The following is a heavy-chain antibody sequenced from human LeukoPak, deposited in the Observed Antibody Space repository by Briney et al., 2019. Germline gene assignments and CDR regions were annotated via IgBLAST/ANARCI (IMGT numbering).Heavy chain of an antibody. CDR1: GGSISSYY. V-gene: IGHV4-59*08. Sequence: SETLSLTCTVSGGSISSYYWSWIRQPPGKGLEWIGYIYYSGSTNYNPSLKSRVTISVDTSKNQFSLKLSSVTAADTAVSYCVGFGELFGYYFDYWGQGTLVTVSS. J-gene: IGHJ4*02. CDR3: VGFGELFGYYFDY. CDR2: IYYSGST. D-gene: IGHD3-10*01.